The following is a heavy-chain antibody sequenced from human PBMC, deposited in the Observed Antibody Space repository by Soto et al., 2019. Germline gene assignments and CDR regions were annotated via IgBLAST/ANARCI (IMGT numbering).Heavy chain of an antibody. D-gene: IGHD5-12*01. Sequence: HGESLKISCQGSGYSFTSYWIGWVRQMPGKGLEWLGIIYPGDSDTRYSPSFQGQVTISADKSISTAYLQWSSLKASDTAMYYCASPSGYDWGALDYYYYGMDVWGQGTTVTVSS. CDR1: GYSFTSYW. V-gene: IGHV5-51*01. CDR3: ASPSGYDWGALDYYYYGMDV. CDR2: IYPGDSDT. J-gene: IGHJ6*02.